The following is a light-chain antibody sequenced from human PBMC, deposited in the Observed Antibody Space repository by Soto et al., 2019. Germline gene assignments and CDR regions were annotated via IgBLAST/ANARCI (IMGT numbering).Light chain of an antibody. Sequence: QSVLTQPASVSGSPGQSITISCTGTSSDVGSYNLVSWYQQHPGKAPKLLIYEVSKRPSGVSNRFSGSKSGNTASLTISGLQAEDEADYYCCSYAGSRTVVVFGGGTKLTVL. CDR3: CSYAGSRTVVV. CDR1: SSDVGSYNL. V-gene: IGLV2-23*02. CDR2: EVS. J-gene: IGLJ2*01.